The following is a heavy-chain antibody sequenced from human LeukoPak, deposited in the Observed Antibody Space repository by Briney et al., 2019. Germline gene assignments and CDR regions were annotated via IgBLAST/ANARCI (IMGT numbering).Heavy chain of an antibody. V-gene: IGHV1-69*13. CDR1: GGTFSSYA. Sequence: ASVKVSCKASGGTFSSYAISWVRQAPGQGLEWMGGIIPIFGTANYAQKFQGRVTITADESTSTAYMELSSLRSEDTAVYYCAKALAYYDFWSGYTEVYYFDYWGQGTLVTVSS. J-gene: IGHJ4*02. CDR2: IIPIFGTA. CDR3: AKALAYYDFWSGYTEVYYFDY. D-gene: IGHD3-3*01.